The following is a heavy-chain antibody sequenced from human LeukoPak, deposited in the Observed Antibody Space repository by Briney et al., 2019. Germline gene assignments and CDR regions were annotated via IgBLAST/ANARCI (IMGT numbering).Heavy chain of an antibody. V-gene: IGHV1-46*01. Sequence: ASVTVSFMGSGYTFTNYFMHGVGQAGGQGGEGMGIINPSGGSTSYAQKFQGRVTMTRDTSTSTVYMELSSLRSEDTAVYYCARTAGRTFHYWGQGTLVTVSS. CDR1: GYTFTNYF. CDR2: INPSGGST. J-gene: IGHJ4*02. CDR3: ARTAGRTFHY. D-gene: IGHD6-6*01.